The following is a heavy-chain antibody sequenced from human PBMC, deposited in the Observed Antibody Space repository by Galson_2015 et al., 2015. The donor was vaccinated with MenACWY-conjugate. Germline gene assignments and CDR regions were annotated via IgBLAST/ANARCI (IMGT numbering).Heavy chain of an antibody. CDR1: GFTVSSNY. CDR3: ASTLGYCSSTSCYHYYYYGMDV. J-gene: IGHJ6*02. CDR2: IYSGGST. V-gene: IGHV3-53*01. Sequence: SLRLSCAASGFTVSSNYMSWVRQAPGKGLEWVSVIYSGGSTYYADSVKGRFTISRDNSKNTLYLQMNSLRAEDTAVYYCASTLGYCSSTSCYHYYYYGMDVWGQGTTVTVSS. D-gene: IGHD2-2*01.